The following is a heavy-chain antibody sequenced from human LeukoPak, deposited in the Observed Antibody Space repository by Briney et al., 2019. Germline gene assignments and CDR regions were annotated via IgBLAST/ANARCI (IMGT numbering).Heavy chain of an antibody. D-gene: IGHD3-10*01. CDR1: GGSFSGYY. CDR3: AGLYGSGSYYGY. J-gene: IGHJ4*02. V-gene: IGHV4-34*01. Sequence: SETLSLTCAVYGGSFSGYYWSWIRQPPGKGLEWIGEINHSGSTNCNPSLKSRVTISVDTSKNQFSLKLSSVTAADTAVYYCAGLYGSGSYYGYWGQGTLVTVSS. CDR2: INHSGST.